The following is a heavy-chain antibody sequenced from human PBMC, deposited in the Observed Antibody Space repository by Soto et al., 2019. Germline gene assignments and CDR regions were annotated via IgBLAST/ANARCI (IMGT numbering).Heavy chain of an antibody. CDR1: GFTFDDYA. Sequence: EVQLVESGGGLVQPGRSLRLSCATSGFTFDDYAMHWVRQAPGKGLEWVSGISWNSDSIGYVDSVKGRFTISRDNAKNYLLLQMNSLRVEDTALYYCAKDIELDFGNGTDVWGQGTTVTVSS. D-gene: IGHD3-10*01. V-gene: IGHV3-9*01. J-gene: IGHJ6*02. CDR2: ISWNSDSI. CDR3: AKDIELDFGNGTDV.